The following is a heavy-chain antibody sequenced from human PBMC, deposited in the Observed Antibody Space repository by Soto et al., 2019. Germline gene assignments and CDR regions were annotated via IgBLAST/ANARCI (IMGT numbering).Heavy chain of an antibody. V-gene: IGHV4-31*03. CDR1: GGSISSGAYY. CDR3: ARYYFDNSGYSNWFDP. Sequence: QVQLQESDPGLVKPSQTLSLTCTVSGGSISSGAYYWSWIRQHSEKGLEWIGYMHYSGIAYYNPSHTSRVTITVDTSKNHFSLKLSSVTAADTAVYYCARYYFDNSGYSNWFDPWGRGTLVTVSS. J-gene: IGHJ5*02. D-gene: IGHD3-22*01. CDR2: MHYSGIA.